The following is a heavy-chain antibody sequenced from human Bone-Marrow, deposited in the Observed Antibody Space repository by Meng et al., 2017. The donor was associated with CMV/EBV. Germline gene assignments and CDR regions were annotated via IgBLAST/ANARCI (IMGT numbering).Heavy chain of an antibody. CDR1: GFTLSSYG. J-gene: IGHJ4*02. CDR3: ANRYSGYEDVWYFDY. Sequence: GSLRLSCAMSGFTLSSYGMHWVRQAPGKGLEWVAFIRDDGSNTYYADSVKGRFTISRDNSKNTVYLQMNSLRAEDTAVYYCANRYSGYEDVWYFDYWGQGTLVTVSS. V-gene: IGHV3-30*02. D-gene: IGHD5-12*01. CDR2: IRDDGSNT.